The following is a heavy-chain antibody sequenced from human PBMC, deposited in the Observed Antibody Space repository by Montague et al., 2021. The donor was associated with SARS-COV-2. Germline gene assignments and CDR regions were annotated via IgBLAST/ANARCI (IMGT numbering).Heavy chain of an antibody. J-gene: IGHJ5*01. CDR2: FYYTGNT. D-gene: IGHD2-15*01. CDR3: VRHGGRSWLVS. V-gene: IGHV4-39*01. Sequence: SETRSLTCTVSRGSISGRSNYWGWVRQTPGKGLEWIGSFYYTGNTYYNPSLKSRVTISVDTSKNQFSLSLRSVTAVDTSVYFCVRHGGRSWLVSWGQGTLVIVSS. CDR1: RGSISGRSNY.